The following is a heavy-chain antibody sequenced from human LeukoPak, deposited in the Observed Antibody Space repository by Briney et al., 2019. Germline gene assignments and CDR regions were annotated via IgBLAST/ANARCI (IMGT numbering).Heavy chain of an antibody. Sequence: GGSLRLTCAASGFTFSDYYMSWIRQAPGKGLEWVSYISSSGNTIYYADSVKGRFTFSRDNAKNSLYLQMNSLRAEDTAVYYCARPKYSSSWQIFDYWGQGTLVTASS. D-gene: IGHD6-13*01. J-gene: IGHJ4*02. V-gene: IGHV3-11*01. CDR2: ISSSGNTI. CDR3: ARPKYSSSWQIFDY. CDR1: GFTFSDYY.